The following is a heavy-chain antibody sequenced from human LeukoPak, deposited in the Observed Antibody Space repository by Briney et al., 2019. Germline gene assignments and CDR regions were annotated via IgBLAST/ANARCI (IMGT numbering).Heavy chain of an antibody. V-gene: IGHV4-34*01. J-gene: IGHJ4*02. Sequence: SSETLSLTCAVYGGSFSGYYWSWIRQPPGKGLEWIGEINHSGSTNYNPSLKSRVTISVDTSKNQSSLKLSSVTAADTAVYYCARSGGTEYFDWLLLWYWGQGTLVTVSS. CDR2: INHSGST. CDR1: GGSFSGYY. CDR3: ARSGGTEYFDWLLLWY. D-gene: IGHD3-9*01.